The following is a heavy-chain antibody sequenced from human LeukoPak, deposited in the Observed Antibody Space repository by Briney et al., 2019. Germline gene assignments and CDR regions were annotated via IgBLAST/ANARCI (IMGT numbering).Heavy chain of an antibody. CDR1: GFTFSSYW. Sequence: PGGSLRLSCAASGFTFSSYWMSWVRQAPGKGLEWVANIKRDGSDKYYVDSVKGRFTISRDNAKNSLFLQMNSLRAEDTAVYYCARLRGQERYMDVWGKGTTVTVSS. CDR2: IKRDGSDK. CDR3: ARLRGQERYMDV. D-gene: IGHD4-17*01. V-gene: IGHV3-7*01. J-gene: IGHJ6*03.